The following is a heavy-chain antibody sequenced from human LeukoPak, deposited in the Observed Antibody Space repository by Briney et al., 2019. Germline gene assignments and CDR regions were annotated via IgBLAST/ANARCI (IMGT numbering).Heavy chain of an antibody. Sequence: SETLSLTCTVSGGSINSYYWGWIRQPPGKGLEWIGSIYYSGSTYYNPSLKRRVTISVDTSKNQFSLKLSSVTAADTAVYYCATLYGDYVSYFDYWGQGTLVTVSS. D-gene: IGHD4-17*01. V-gene: IGHV4-39*01. CDR2: IYYSGST. CDR3: ATLYGDYVSYFDY. J-gene: IGHJ4*02. CDR1: GGSINSYY.